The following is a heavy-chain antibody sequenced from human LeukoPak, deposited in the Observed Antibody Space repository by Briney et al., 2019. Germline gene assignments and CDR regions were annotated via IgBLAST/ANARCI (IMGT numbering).Heavy chain of an antibody. D-gene: IGHD2-2*01. J-gene: IGHJ1*01. CDR3: ARGLGRYCSSTSCYGEYFQH. CDR2: ISGSGGST. Sequence: GGSLRLSCAASGFTFSSYAMSWVRQAPGKGLEWVSAISGSGGSTYYADSVKGRFTISRDNSKNTLYLQMNSLRAEDTAVYYCARGLGRYCSSTSCYGEYFQHWGQGTLVTVSS. CDR1: GFTFSSYA. V-gene: IGHV3-23*01.